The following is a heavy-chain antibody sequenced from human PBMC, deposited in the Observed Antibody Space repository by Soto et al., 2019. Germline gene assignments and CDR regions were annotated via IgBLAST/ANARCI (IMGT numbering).Heavy chain of an antibody. CDR2: INHSGST. CDR1: GGSFSGYY. CDR3: ARGRGYSSSSGSFIRSYYYYMDV. Sequence: SETLSLTCAVYGGSFSGYYWSWIRQPPGKGLEWIGEINHSGSTNYNPSLKSRVTISVDTSKNQFSLKLSSVTAADTAVYYCARGRGYSSSSGSFIRSYYYYMDVWGKGTTVTVSS. J-gene: IGHJ6*03. V-gene: IGHV4-34*01. D-gene: IGHD6-6*01.